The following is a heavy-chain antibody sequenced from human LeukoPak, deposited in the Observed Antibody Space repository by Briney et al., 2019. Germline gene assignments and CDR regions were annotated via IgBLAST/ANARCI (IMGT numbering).Heavy chain of an antibody. Sequence: SGGSLRLSCAASGFTFSSYAMPWVRQAPGKGLEWVAVISYDGSNKYYADSVKGQFTISRDNSKNTLYLQMNSLRAEDTAVYYCAIRESYCSGGSCPYFDYWGQGTLVTVSS. V-gene: IGHV3-30-3*01. CDR3: AIRESYCSGGSCPYFDY. CDR1: GFTFSSYA. J-gene: IGHJ4*02. CDR2: ISYDGSNK. D-gene: IGHD2-15*01.